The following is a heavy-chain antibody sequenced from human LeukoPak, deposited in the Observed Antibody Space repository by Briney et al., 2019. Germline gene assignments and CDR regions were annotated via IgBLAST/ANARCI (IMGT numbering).Heavy chain of an antibody. Sequence: SETLSLTCTVSGGSISSYYWSWIRQPPGKGLEWIGYIYTSGSTNYNPSLKSRVTISVDTSKNQFSLKLSSVTAADTAVYYCARSYYSSRHFDYWGQGTLVTVSS. CDR2: IYTSGST. D-gene: IGHD3-10*01. J-gene: IGHJ4*02. CDR3: ARSYYSSRHFDY. CDR1: GGSISSYY. V-gene: IGHV4-4*09.